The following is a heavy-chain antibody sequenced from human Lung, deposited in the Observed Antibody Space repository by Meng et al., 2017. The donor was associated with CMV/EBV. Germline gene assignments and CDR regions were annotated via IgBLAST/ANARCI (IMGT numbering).Heavy chain of an antibody. D-gene: IGHD3-3*01. CDR3: ARDHDYDFWSGYVDY. CDR2: ISSNGGST. Sequence: GGSXRLXCAASGFTFSSYAMHWVRQAPGKGLEYVSAISSNGGSTYYADSVKGRFTISRDNSKNTLYLQMSSLRAEDMAVYYCARDHDYDFWSGYVDYGGQGNXVTVSS. CDR1: GFTFSSYA. V-gene: IGHV3-64*02. J-gene: IGHJ4*02.